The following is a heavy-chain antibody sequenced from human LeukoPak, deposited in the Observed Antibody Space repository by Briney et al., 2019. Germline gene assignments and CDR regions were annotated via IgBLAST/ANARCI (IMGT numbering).Heavy chain of an antibody. D-gene: IGHD5-24*01. J-gene: IGHJ4*02. CDR2: MYNSVS. CDR3: ARHRARDGYNALAY. CDR1: GGSISNYY. Sequence: PSETLSLTCTVSGGSISNYYWSWIRQPPGKALEWIAYMYNSVSNYTPSLESRVTISVDTSKNQFYMKLSSVTAADTAVYYCARHRARDGYNALAYWGQGTLVTVSS. V-gene: IGHV4-59*08.